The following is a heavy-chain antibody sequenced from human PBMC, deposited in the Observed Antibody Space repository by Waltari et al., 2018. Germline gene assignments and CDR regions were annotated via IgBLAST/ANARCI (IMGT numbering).Heavy chain of an antibody. V-gene: IGHV3-48*01. CDR1: GFTFITYS. J-gene: IGHJ4*02. CDR3: ARVGGAALTEGFDY. Sequence: EVQLVQSGGVLVQHGGSLSLSCAASGFTFITYSMAWVRQAPGKGLEWLSYITSRSSTIYYAYSVRGRFTTARDNAKNSLYLQMNSLRVEDTAVYYCARVGGAALTEGFDYWGQGTLVTVAS. D-gene: IGHD7-27*01. CDR2: ITSRSSTI.